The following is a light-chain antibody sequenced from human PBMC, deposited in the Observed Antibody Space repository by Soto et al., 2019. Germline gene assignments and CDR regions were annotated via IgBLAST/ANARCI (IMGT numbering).Light chain of an antibody. CDR3: QRYYDSLWT. CDR2: GAS. Sequence: ESVLTQALGALSLSPGERATLSCRASQSVNSTSLAWYQQKPGQAPRLLIHGASSRATGIPDRFSGSGSGTDFTLTISRLEHEDFAVYFCQRYYDSLWTFGQGTKVDIK. J-gene: IGKJ1*01. CDR1: QSVNSTS. V-gene: IGKV3-20*01.